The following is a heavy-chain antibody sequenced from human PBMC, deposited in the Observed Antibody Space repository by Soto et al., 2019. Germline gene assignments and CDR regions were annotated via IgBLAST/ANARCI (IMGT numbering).Heavy chain of an antibody. V-gene: IGHV4-59*01. J-gene: IGHJ4*02. CDR3: ARARGWDDFDY. CDR1: GGSISSYY. D-gene: IGHD6-19*01. CDR2: IHYSGST. Sequence: SETLSLTCTVSGGSISSYYWSWIRQPPGKGLEWIGYIHYSGSTNYNPSLKSRVTISVDTSKNQFSLKLSSVTAADTAVYYCARARGWDDFDYWGQGTLVTVSS.